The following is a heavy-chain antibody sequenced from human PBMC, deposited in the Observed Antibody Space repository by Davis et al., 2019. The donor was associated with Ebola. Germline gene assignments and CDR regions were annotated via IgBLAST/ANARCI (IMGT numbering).Heavy chain of an antibody. V-gene: IGHV3-33*08. D-gene: IGHD3-16*01. CDR3: ARGKGALDY. Sequence: PAGSLSLSCPASAFATANYAMPWVRQAPGKGLEWVAVIWYDGSNKYYADSIKGRFTISRDNSKNTLYLQMNSLRAEDTAVYYCARGKGALDYWGQGNLVTVSS. J-gene: IGHJ4*02. CDR2: IWYDGSNK. CDR1: AFATANYA.